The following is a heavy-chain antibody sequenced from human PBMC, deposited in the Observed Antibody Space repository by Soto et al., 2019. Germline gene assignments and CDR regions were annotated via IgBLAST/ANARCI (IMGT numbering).Heavy chain of an antibody. CDR1: GLTFGDHY. D-gene: IGHD3-3*01. V-gene: IGHV3-72*01. Sequence: EVQLVESGGGLVQPGGSLTLSCAFSGLTFGDHYMEWVRQAPGKGLEWVARSRNKAKSYSTDFAASVKGRFTISRDESKHSLNLQMNSLMTEDTAVYYCSILEGAWCQGTLVIVSS. J-gene: IGHJ5*02. CDR2: SRNKAKSYST. CDR3: SILEGA.